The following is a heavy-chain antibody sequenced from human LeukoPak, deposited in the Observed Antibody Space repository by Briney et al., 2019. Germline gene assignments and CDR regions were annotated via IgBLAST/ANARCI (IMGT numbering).Heavy chain of an antibody. J-gene: IGHJ2*01. V-gene: IGHV3-11*04. CDR1: GFTFSDYY. D-gene: IGHD6-19*01. Sequence: PGGSLRLSCAASGFTFSDYYMSWIRQAPGKGLEWVSYIDSSGNTIYYADSVKGRFTISRENAKNSLYLQMNSLRAGDTAVYYCARSIPGYSSGWGSFDLWGRGTLVTVSS. CDR2: IDSSGNTI. CDR3: ARSIPGYSSGWGSFDL.